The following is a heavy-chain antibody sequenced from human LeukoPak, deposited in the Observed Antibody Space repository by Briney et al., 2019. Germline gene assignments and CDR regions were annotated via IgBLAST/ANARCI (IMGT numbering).Heavy chain of an antibody. J-gene: IGHJ4*02. CDR1: GFTFSSYW. Sequence: GGSLRLSCAASGFTFSSYWMNWARQAPGKGLEWVASINHNGNVNYYVDSVKGRFTISRDNSKNMLFLQMNSLRAEDTAVYYCAKDQNYYASGSYYNNWGQGTLVTVSS. CDR2: INHNGNVN. V-gene: IGHV3-7*03. CDR3: AKDQNYYASGSYYNN. D-gene: IGHD3-10*01.